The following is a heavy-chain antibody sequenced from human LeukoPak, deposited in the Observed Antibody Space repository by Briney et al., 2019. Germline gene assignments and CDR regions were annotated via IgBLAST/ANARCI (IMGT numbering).Heavy chain of an antibody. V-gene: IGHV3-30*04. CDR1: GFTFSSYA. CDR3: ARVNGKASSSWDYFDY. J-gene: IGHJ4*02. CDR2: ISYDGSNK. Sequence: GRTLRLSCAASGFTFSSYAMHWVRQAPGKGLEWVAVISYDGSNKYYADSVKGRFTISRDNSKNTLYLQMNSLRAEDTAVYYCARVNGKASSSWDYFDYWGQGTLVTVSS. D-gene: IGHD6-13*01.